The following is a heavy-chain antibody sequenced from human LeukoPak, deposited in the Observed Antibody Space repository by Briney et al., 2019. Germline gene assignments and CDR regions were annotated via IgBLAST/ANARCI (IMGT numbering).Heavy chain of an antibody. J-gene: IGHJ4*02. CDR3: ARDRLYNNVVVPTAKNDF. V-gene: IGHV1-18*01. CDR2: ISSYSGGT. CDR1: GYIFTDYG. Sequence: ASVKVSCKTSGYIFTDYGFSWVRQAPGQRLEWMGWISSYSGGTNYAEKFQDRVTMTTDTSTSTAYMELRGLRSDDTAVYYCARDRLYNNVVVPTAKNDFWGQGTLVTVSS. D-gene: IGHD2-21*02.